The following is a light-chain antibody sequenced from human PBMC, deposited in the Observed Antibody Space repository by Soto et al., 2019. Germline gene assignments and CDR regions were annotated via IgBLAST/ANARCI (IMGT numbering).Light chain of an antibody. CDR3: NSYAGDIIRFV. V-gene: IGLV2-14*01. CDR1: TSDVGGYIS. J-gene: IGLJ1*01. CDR2: EVS. Sequence: QSALTQPASVSGSPGQSVTISCTGTTSDVGGYISVSWYQQHPGKAPKLMIYEVSNRPSGVSNRFSGSKSGDTASLTISGLQAEDEADYYCNSYAGDIIRFVFGTGTKLTVL.